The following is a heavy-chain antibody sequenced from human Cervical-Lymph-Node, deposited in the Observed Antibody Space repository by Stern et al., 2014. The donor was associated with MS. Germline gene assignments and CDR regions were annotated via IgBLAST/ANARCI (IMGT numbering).Heavy chain of an antibody. Sequence: EVQLVESGGGLEQPGGSLRLSCAASGFTFSTYALSWVRQAPGKGLEWVSAISASGRSTYYPDSVKGRFTISRDNSKNTLYLQMNSLRAEDTAVYYCAKGKISAFLDWFDPWGQGTLVTISS. V-gene: IGHV3-23*04. CDR3: AKGKISAFLDWFDP. CDR2: ISASGRST. CDR1: GFTFSTYA. D-gene: IGHD1-26*01. J-gene: IGHJ5*02.